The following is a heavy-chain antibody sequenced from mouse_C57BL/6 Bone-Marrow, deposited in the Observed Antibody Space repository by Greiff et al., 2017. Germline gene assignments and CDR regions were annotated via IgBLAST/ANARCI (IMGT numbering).Heavy chain of an antibody. CDR3: ARYGDRVYYGNSPFAY. D-gene: IGHD1-1*01. J-gene: IGHJ3*01. CDR1: GYTFTSYT. V-gene: IGHV1-4*01. Sequence: QVQLQQSGAELARPGASVKMSCKASGYTFTSYTMHWVKQRPGQGLEWIGYINPCSGYTKYNQKFKDKATLTADKSSSTAYMQLSSLTSEDSAVYYCARYGDRVYYGNSPFAYWGQGTLVTVSA. CDR2: INPCSGYT.